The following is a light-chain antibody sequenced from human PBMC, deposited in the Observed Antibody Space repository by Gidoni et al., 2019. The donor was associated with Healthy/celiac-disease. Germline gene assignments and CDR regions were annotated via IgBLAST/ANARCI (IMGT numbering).Light chain of an antibody. CDR3: QQYYSYPRT. Sequence: AIRMTQSPSSFSASTGDRVTITCRASQGISSYLAWYQQKPGKAPKLLIYAASTLQSGVPSSFSGSGSGTDFTLTISCLQSEDFATYYRQQYYSYPRTFGQGTKVEIK. V-gene: IGKV1-8*01. CDR2: AAS. CDR1: QGISSY. J-gene: IGKJ1*01.